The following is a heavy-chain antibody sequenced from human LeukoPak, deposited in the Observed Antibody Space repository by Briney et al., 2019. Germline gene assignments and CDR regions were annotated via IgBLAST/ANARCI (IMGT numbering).Heavy chain of an antibody. D-gene: IGHD3-10*01. CDR3: TRSLSMVRSRNYYYMDV. CDR1: GFTFSGSA. CDR2: IRSKANSYAT. J-gene: IGHJ6*03. V-gene: IGHV3-73*01. Sequence: GSLRLSCAASGFTFSGSAMHWVRQASGKGLEWVGRIRSKANSYATAYAASVKGRFTISRDDSKNTAYLQMNSLKTEDTAVYYCTRSLSMVRSRNYYYMDVWGKGTTVTISS.